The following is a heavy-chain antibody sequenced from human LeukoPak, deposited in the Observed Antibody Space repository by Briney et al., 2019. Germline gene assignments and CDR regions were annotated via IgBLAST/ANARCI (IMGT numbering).Heavy chain of an antibody. CDR2: IKQDGSEK. CDR3: ARGRRRITMIVVVIAFDY. V-gene: IGHV3-7*01. Sequence: PGGSLRLSCAASGFTFTSYAMSWVRQAPGKGLEWVANIKQDGSEKYYVDSVKGRFTISRDNAKNSLYLQMNSLRAEDTAVYYCARGRRRITMIVVVIAFDYWGQGTLVTVSS. J-gene: IGHJ4*02. D-gene: IGHD3-22*01. CDR1: GFTFTSYA.